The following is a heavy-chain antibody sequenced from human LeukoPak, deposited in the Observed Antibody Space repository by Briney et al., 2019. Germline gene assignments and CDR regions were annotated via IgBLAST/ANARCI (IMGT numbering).Heavy chain of an antibody. CDR3: AKEGPAAIRVIDY. D-gene: IGHD2-2*02. CDR2: TRYSGNEK. V-gene: IGHV3-30*02. CDR1: GLTFSDYY. J-gene: IGHJ4*02. Sequence: GGSLRLSCAGSGLTFSDYYMGWIRQAPGKGLEWVAFTRYSGNEKYYADSVKGRFTISRDNSRNTLYLQMNSLRPEDTAVYYCAKEGPAAIRVIDYWGQGTQVTVSS.